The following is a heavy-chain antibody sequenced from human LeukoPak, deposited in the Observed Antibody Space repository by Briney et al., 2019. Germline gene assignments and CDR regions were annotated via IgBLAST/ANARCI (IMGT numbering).Heavy chain of an antibody. J-gene: IGHJ4*02. D-gene: IGHD6-13*01. CDR1: GYTFPSYF. Sequence: GASVKASCKASGYTFPSYFMHWVRQAPGQGLEWMGIINPTGGSTTYAQKFQGRGTMTRDTSTSTVYMELSRLRSDDMVVYYCARTAAGSFDYWGQGTLVTVSS. V-gene: IGHV1-46*01. CDR2: INPTGGST. CDR3: ARTAAGSFDY.